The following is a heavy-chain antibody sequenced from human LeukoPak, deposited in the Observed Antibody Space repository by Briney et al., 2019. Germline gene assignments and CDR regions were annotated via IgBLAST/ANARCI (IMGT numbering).Heavy chain of an antibody. D-gene: IGHD3-22*01. Sequence: SVKVSCKASGGTFSSYAISWVRQAPGQVLEWMVRIIPILGIANYAQKFQGRVTITADKSTSTAYMELSSLRSEDTAVYYCTRDGEGDYYDSSGPDYWGQGTLVTVSS. CDR2: IIPILGIA. CDR3: TRDGEGDYYDSSGPDY. J-gene: IGHJ4*02. CDR1: GGTFSSYA. V-gene: IGHV1-69*04.